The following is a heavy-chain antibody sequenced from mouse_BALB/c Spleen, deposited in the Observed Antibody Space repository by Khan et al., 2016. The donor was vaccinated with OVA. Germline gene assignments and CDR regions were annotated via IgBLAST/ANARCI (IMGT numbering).Heavy chain of an antibody. Sequence: EVMLVESGGGLVQPGGSRKLSCAASGFTFSSYGMHWVRPAPERGLEWVAYISGDSNTIYYADTVKGLFTISRDNPRNTLFLQMTSLLSEDTAMYYCATSYFYGYYFDYWGPGTTLTVSS. D-gene: IGHD1-1*01. CDR3: ATSYFYGYYFDY. J-gene: IGHJ2*01. CDR1: GFTFSSYG. V-gene: IGHV5-17*02. CDR2: ISGDSNTI.